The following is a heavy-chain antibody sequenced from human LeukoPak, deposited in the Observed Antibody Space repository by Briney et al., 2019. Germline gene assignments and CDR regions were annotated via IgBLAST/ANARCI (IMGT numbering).Heavy chain of an antibody. J-gene: IGHJ3*02. D-gene: IGHD3-9*01. CDR2: IYYSGST. CDR1: GGSISSYY. CDR3: ARLSLRDYEILIDAFDI. Sequence: PSETLSLTCTVSGGSISSYYWSWIRQPPGKGLEWIGYIYYSGSTNYNPSLKSRVTISVDTSKNQFSLKLSSVTAADTAVYYCARLSLRDYEILIDAFDIWGQGTMVTVSS. V-gene: IGHV4-59*08.